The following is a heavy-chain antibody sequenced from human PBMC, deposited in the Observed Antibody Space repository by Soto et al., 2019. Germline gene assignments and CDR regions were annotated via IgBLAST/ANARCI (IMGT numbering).Heavy chain of an antibody. Sequence: PGESLKISCKGSGYSFTSYWIGWVRQMPGKGLEWMGIIYPGDHETRYSPSFHGKVTISADKSINTAYLQWNSLEASDTAFYFCARSPRSSQYFDSWGQEALVTVSS. J-gene: IGHJ4*02. D-gene: IGHD6-13*01. CDR3: ARSPRSSQYFDS. V-gene: IGHV5-51*01. CDR1: GYSFTSYW. CDR2: IYPGDHET.